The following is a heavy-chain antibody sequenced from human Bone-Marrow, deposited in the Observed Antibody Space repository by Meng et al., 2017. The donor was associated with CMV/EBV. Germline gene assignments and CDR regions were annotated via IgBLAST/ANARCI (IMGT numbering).Heavy chain of an antibody. Sequence: GGSLRLSCAASGFTFSSYWMHWVRQAPGKGLVWVSRINSDGSSTSYPDSVKGRFTISRDNAKNSVYLLMSSLRAEDTAFYYCARDALSSGRDYWVQGALVTVSS. V-gene: IGHV3-74*01. CDR3: ARDALSSGRDY. D-gene: IGHD6-19*01. J-gene: IGHJ4*02. CDR1: GFTFSSYW. CDR2: INSDGSST.